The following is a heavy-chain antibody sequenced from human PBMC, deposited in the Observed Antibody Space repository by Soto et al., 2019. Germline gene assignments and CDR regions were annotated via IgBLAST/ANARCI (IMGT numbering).Heavy chain of an antibody. CDR2: IYSSGST. V-gene: IGHV3-53*01. CDR1: GFTVSNNY. D-gene: IGHD5-18*01. Sequence: PGGSLRLSWAASGFTVSNNYMSWVRQAPGKGLEWVSFIYSSGSTYYADSVKGRFTISRDNFKNTLYLQMNSLRAEDTAVYYCARGYSYTQPVFDYWGLGTLVTVSS. J-gene: IGHJ4*02. CDR3: ARGYSYTQPVFDY.